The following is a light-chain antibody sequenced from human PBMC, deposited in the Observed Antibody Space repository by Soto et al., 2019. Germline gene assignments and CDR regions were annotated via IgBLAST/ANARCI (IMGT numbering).Light chain of an antibody. CDR2: QVT. CDR3: TSYSSSDIFYV. V-gene: IGLV2-14*01. Sequence: ALTQPASVSGSPGQSITISCTGTSSDIGGYYYVSWYQHHPGKAPKLLIYQVTNRPSRVSNRFSGSKSGNTASLTISGLQADDEADYYCTSYSSSDIFYVFGTGTKLTVL. J-gene: IGLJ1*01. CDR1: SSDIGGYYY.